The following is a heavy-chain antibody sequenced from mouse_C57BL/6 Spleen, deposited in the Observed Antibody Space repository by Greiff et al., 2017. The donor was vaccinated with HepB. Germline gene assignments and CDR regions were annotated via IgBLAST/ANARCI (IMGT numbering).Heavy chain of an antibody. Sequence: DVHLVESGPGLAKPSQTLSLTCSVTGYSITSDYWNWIRKFPGNKLEYMGYISYSGSTYYNPSLKSRISITRDTSKNQYYLQLNSVTTEDTATYYCARYGTYYGSSYWYFDVWGTGTTVTVSS. V-gene: IGHV3-8*01. CDR2: ISYSGST. CDR3: ARYGTYYGSSYWYFDV. J-gene: IGHJ1*03. D-gene: IGHD1-1*01. CDR1: GYSITSDY.